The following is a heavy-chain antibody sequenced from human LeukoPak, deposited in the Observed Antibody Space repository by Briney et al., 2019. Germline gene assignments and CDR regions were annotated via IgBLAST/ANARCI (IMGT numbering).Heavy chain of an antibody. CDR3: ARSLPYGTTWYGRSDF. V-gene: IGHV3-7*03. CDR2: IRQDGDTK. Sequence: QPGGSLRLSCAASGFTFSNFWMHWVRQAPGKGLEWVANIRQDGDTKYYVDSVKGRFTISRDNAMNSLYLQMNSLRAEDTAIYYCARSLPYGTTWYGRSDFWGQGTLVTVSS. J-gene: IGHJ4*02. D-gene: IGHD6-13*01. CDR1: GFTFSNFW.